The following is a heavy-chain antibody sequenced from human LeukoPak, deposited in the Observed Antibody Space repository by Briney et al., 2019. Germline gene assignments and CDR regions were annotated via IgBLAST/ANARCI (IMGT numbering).Heavy chain of an antibody. CDR2: ISYDGSNK. J-gene: IGHJ4*02. CDR1: GFTFSSYA. V-gene: IGHV3-30-3*01. CDR3: ARDSCSGGSCFEGFDY. Sequence: PGGSLRLSCAASGFTFSSYAMHWVRQAPAKGLEWVAVISYDGSNKYYAASVKGRFTISRDNSKNTLYLQMNSLRAEDTAVYYCARDSCSGGSCFEGFDYWGQGTLVTVSS. D-gene: IGHD2-15*01.